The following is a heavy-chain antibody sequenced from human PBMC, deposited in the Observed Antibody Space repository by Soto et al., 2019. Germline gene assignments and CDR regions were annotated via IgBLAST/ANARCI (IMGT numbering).Heavy chain of an antibody. CDR1: GYTLTSYA. J-gene: IGHJ4*02. CDR3: ASTGYYDSSGYPYYFDY. V-gene: IGHV1-3*01. D-gene: IGHD3-22*01. Sequence: ASVKVSCKASGYTLTSYAMHWVRQAPGQRREWMGWINAGNGNTKYSQKFQGRVTITRDTSASKAYMELSSLRSEDTAVYYCASTGYYDSSGYPYYFDYWGQGTLVTVSS. CDR2: INAGNGNT.